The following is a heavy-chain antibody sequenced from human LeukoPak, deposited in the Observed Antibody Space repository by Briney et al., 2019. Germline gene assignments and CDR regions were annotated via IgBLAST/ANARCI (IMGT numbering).Heavy chain of an antibody. J-gene: IGHJ4*02. CDR1: GFTFSDYY. CDR3: AKKSYDILTGYLGN. CDR2: ISSSGSTI. Sequence: NPGGSLRLSCAVSGFTFSDYYMSWIRQAPGKGLEWVSYISSSGSTIYYADSVKGRFTISRDNAKNSLYLQMNSLRAEDTAVYYCAKKSYDILTGYLGNWGQGTLVTVSS. V-gene: IGHV3-11*01. D-gene: IGHD3-9*01.